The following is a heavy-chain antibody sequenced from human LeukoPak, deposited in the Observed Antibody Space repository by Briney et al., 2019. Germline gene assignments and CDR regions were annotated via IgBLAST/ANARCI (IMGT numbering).Heavy chain of an antibody. J-gene: IGHJ6*03. CDR1: GFTFDDYG. D-gene: IGHD2-15*01. CDR2: INWNGGST. CDR3: ARAIPDDIVVVVAATKYYYYYMDV. Sequence: GGSLRLSCAASGFTFDDYGMSWVRQAPGKGLEWVSGINWNGGSTAYADSVKGRFTISRDNAKHSLYLQMNSLRAEDTALYYCARAIPDDIVVVVAATKYYYYYMDVWGKGTTVTVSS. V-gene: IGHV3-20*04.